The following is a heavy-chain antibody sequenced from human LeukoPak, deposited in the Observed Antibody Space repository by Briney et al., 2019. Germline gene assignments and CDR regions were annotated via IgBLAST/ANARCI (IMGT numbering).Heavy chain of an antibody. CDR2: INPSGGST. CDR1: GYTFTSYY. D-gene: IGHD2-2*01. Sequence: ASVKVSCKASGYTFTSYYMHWVRQAPGQGLEWMGVINPSGGSTSYAQKFQGRVTVTSDTSTSTVYMELSSLRSEDTAVYYCARDMGVVPAAKYYFDYWGQGTLVTVSS. V-gene: IGHV1-46*01. J-gene: IGHJ4*02. CDR3: ARDMGVVPAAKYYFDY.